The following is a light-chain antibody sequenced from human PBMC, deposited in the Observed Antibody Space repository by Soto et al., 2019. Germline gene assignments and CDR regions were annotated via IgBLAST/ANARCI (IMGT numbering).Light chain of an antibody. CDR3: QQYGSSLPFT. V-gene: IGKV3-20*01. J-gene: IGKJ3*01. Sequence: EIVLTQSPGTLSLSPGERATLSCRASQSVSTSYLAWYQQKPGQAPRLLIYSASRRATGIPDRFSGSGSGTDFTLTISRLEPEDFAVYYCQQYGSSLPFTFGPGTKVDF. CDR2: SAS. CDR1: QSVSTSY.